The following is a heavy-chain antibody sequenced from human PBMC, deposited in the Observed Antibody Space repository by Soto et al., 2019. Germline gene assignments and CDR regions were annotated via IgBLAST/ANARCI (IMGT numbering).Heavy chain of an antibody. Sequence: ETLSLSCAASGFTFSSYAMSWVRQAPGKGLEWVSAISGSGGSTYYADSVKGRFTISRDNSKNTLYLQMNSLRAEDTAVYYCAKEAPRYYYDSSGHYHPQYFQHWGQGTLVTVSS. V-gene: IGHV3-23*01. J-gene: IGHJ1*01. CDR1: GFTFSSYA. CDR2: ISGSGGST. D-gene: IGHD3-22*01. CDR3: AKEAPRYYYDSSGHYHPQYFQH.